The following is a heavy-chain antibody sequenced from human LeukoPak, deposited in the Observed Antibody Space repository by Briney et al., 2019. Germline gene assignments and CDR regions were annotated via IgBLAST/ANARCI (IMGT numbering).Heavy chain of an antibody. CDR1: GASISSGSYY. V-gene: IGHV4-39*07. D-gene: IGHD5-12*01. CDR3: ARSSGVVATITIWYYYYYMDV. CDR2: INHSGST. Sequence: SSETLSLTCTVSGASISSGSYYWSWIRQPPGKGLEWIGEINHSGSTNYNPSLKSRVTISVDTSKNQFSLKLSSVTAADTAVYYCARSSGVVATITIWYYYYYMDVWGKGTTVTVSS. J-gene: IGHJ6*03.